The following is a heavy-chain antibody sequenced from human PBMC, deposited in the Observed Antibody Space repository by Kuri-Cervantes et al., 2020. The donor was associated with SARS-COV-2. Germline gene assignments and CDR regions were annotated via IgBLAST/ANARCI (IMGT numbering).Heavy chain of an antibody. CDR3: ARGEGDIVVVITN. D-gene: IGHD2-2*01. Sequence: ASVKVSCKASGYTFTNYYLNWVRQAPGQGLEWLGWINPGIGDTNYAQKFQGRVTMTRDTSISTAYMELSGLTSDDTAVYYCARGEGDIVVVITNWGQGTLVTVSS. J-gene: IGHJ4*02. V-gene: IGHV1-2*02. CDR1: GYTFTNYY. CDR2: INPGIGDT.